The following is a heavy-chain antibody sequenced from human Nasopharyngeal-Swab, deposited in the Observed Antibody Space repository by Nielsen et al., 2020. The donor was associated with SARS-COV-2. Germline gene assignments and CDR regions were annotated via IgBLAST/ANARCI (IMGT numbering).Heavy chain of an antibody. CDR2: IYYSGST. CDR3: ARHQEFTIFGAVIRGAFDI. D-gene: IGHD3-3*01. J-gene: IGHJ3*02. V-gene: IGHV4-39*01. CDR1: GGSISIISYY. Sequence: SEILSLICTVSGGSISIISYYWGWVRQPPGEGLGWIGSIYYSGSTYYNPSLKSRVTISVDTSKNQFSLKLSSVTAADTAVYYCARHQEFTIFGAVIRGAFDIWGQGTMVTVSS.